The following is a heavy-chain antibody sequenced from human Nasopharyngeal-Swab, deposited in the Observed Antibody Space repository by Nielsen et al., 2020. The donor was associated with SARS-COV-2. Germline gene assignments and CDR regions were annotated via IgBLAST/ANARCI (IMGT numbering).Heavy chain of an antibody. V-gene: IGHV4-4*02. CDR1: GGSISSSNW. Sequence: SETLSLTCAVSGGSISSSNWWSWVRQPPGKGLEWIGEIYHSGSTNYNPSLKSRVPISVDKSKNQFSLKLSSVTAADTAVYYCARVGRYYYDSSGYYDYWGQGTLVTVSS. CDR3: ARVGRYYYDSSGYYDY. J-gene: IGHJ4*02. D-gene: IGHD3-22*01. CDR2: IYHSGST.